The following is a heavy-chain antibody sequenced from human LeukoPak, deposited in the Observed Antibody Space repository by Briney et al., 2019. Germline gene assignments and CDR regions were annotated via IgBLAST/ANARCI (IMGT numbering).Heavy chain of an antibody. CDR3: ARPNCSGGSCYPEY. D-gene: IGHD2-15*01. CDR2: ISSSSTI. CDR1: GFTFSSYS. J-gene: IGHJ4*02. Sequence: PGGSLRLSCAASGFTFSSYSMNWVRQAPGKGLEWVSYISSSSTIYYADSVKGRFTISRDNAENSLYLQMNSLRAEDTAVYYCARPNCSGGSCYPEYWGQGTLVTVSS. V-gene: IGHV3-48*04.